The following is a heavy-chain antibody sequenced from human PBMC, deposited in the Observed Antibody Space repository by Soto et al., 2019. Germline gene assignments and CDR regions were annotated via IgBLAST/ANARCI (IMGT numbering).Heavy chain of an antibody. J-gene: IGHJ4*02. CDR2: ISGSGGST. D-gene: IGHD1-7*01. Sequence: GGSLRLSCAATGFTFSSYGMSWVSQAPGKGLEWVSAISGSGGSTYYADSVKGRFTISRDNSKNTLYLQMNSLRAEDTAVYYCAKDPGTWGPIDYWGQGTLVTVSS. CDR3: AKDPGTWGPIDY. V-gene: IGHV3-23*01. CDR1: GFTFSSYG.